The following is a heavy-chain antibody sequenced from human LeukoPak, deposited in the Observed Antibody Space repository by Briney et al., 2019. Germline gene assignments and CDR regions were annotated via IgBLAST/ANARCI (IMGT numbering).Heavy chain of an antibody. Sequence: ASVKVSCKASGGTFSSYAISWVRQAPGQGLEWMGWINPNSGGTNYAQKFQGRVTMTRDTSISTAYMELSRLRSDDTAVYYCARDEIPWGQGTLVTVSS. V-gene: IGHV1-2*02. CDR3: ARDEIP. J-gene: IGHJ5*02. CDR1: GGTFSSYA. CDR2: INPNSGGT.